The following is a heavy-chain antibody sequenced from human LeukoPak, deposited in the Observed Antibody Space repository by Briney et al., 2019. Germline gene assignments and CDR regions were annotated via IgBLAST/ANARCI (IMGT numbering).Heavy chain of an antibody. CDR1: GDSISTSY. J-gene: IGHJ6*03. D-gene: IGHD1-26*01. CDR3: ARGPVHMGPTSRYYYVDV. Sequence: SETLSLTCSVSGDSISTSYWIWIRQPAGKGLEWIGRIYVSGRTDYNPSLKSRVTMSLDTSKNQISLTLTSVTAADTAVYYCARGPVHMGPTSRYYYVDVWGKGTTVTISS. V-gene: IGHV4-4*07. CDR2: IYVSGRT.